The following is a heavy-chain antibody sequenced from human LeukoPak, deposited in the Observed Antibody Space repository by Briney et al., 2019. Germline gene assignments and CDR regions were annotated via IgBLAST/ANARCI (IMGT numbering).Heavy chain of an antibody. D-gene: IGHD4-17*01. Sequence: SETLFLTCTVSGVSIRSNYWSWVRRPPGKGLEWIANINYSGATYYNPSLRGRVTISIDTSKSQFSLKLTSVTVADTAVYYCARGGHIAIPPYGFDYWGQGALVTVSS. CDR1: GVSIRSNY. CDR2: INYSGAT. V-gene: IGHV4-59*01. CDR3: ARGGHIAIPPYGFDY. J-gene: IGHJ4*02.